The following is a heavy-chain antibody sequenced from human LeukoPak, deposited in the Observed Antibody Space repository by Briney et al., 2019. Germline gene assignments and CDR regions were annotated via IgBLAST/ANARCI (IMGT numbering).Heavy chain of an antibody. J-gene: IGHJ4*01. CDR3: AKGIYSSGWSYFDY. CDR2: LSGSGITT. Sequence: PGGSLRLSCAASGFPFSRYAMSWVRQTPERGLEWVSTLSGSGITTYYADSVKGRFTISRDNSKNTLYLQMNSLRAEDTAVYYCAKGIYSSGWSYFDYWGHGTLVTVSS. V-gene: IGHV3-23*01. CDR1: GFPFSRYA. D-gene: IGHD6-19*01.